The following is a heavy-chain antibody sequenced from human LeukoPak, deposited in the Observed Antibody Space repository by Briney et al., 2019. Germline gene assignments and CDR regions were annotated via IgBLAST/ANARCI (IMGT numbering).Heavy chain of an antibody. CDR2: ISSSSSYI. CDR1: GFTFSSYS. CDR3: ASVDYYGSGNYYNDVDY. D-gene: IGHD3-10*01. V-gene: IGHV3-21*01. J-gene: IGHJ4*02. Sequence: GGSLRLSCAASGFTFSSYSMNWVRQAPGKGPEWVSSISSSSSYIYYADSVKGRFTISRDNAKNSLHLQMNSLRAEDTALYYCASVDYYGSGNYYNDVDYWGQGTLVTVSS.